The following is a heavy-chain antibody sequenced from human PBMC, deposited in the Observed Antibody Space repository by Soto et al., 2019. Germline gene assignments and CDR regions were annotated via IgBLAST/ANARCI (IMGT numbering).Heavy chain of an antibody. CDR1: GFTFSSYG. V-gene: IGHV3-33*01. Sequence: PGGSLRLSCAASGFTFSSYGMHWVRQAPGKGLEWVAVIWYDGSNKYYADSVKGRFTISRDNSKNTLYLQMNSLRAEDTAVYYCARDRIRQQLLSRGVSAFDIWGQGTMVTVSS. D-gene: IGHD6-13*01. CDR3: ARDRIRQQLLSRGVSAFDI. J-gene: IGHJ3*02. CDR2: IWYDGSNK.